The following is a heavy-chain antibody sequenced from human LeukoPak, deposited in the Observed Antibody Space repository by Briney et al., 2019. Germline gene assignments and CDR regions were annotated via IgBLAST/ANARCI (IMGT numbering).Heavy chain of an antibody. J-gene: IGHJ4*02. CDR3: AREGVVSRHFDY. D-gene: IGHD3-16*01. V-gene: IGHV3-30*04. Sequence: PGRSLRLSCAASGFTFSSYAMHWVRQAPGKGLEWVAVISYDGSNKYYADSVKGRFTISRDNSKNTLHLQMNSLRAEDTAVYYCAREGVVSRHFDYWGQGTLVTVSS. CDR1: GFTFSSYA. CDR2: ISYDGSNK.